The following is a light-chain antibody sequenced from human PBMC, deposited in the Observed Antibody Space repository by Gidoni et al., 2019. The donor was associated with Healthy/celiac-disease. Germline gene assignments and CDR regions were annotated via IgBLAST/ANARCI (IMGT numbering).Light chain of an antibody. J-gene: IGKJ2*01. V-gene: IGKV1-13*02. CDR1: QGISSA. CDR3: QQFNTYPYT. Sequence: AIQLTQSPSSLSPSVGDGVTITCRASQGISSALAWYQQKPGKAPNLLIYDASILESGVPSRFSGSGSGTEFTLTISSLQPEDFATYYCQQFNTYPYTFGRGTKLEIK. CDR2: DAS.